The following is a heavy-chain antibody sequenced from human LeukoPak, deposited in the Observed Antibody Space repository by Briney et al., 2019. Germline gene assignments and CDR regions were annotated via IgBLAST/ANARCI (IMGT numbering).Heavy chain of an antibody. CDR2: ISYDGSNK. Sequence: PGRSLRLSCAASGFTFSSYAMHWVRQAPGEGLEWVAVISYDGSNKYYADSVKGRFTISRDNSKNTLYLQMNSLRAEDTAVYYCASYFWSGYRTRNLDYYGMDVWGQGTTVTVSS. J-gene: IGHJ6*02. CDR3: ASYFWSGYRTRNLDYYGMDV. D-gene: IGHD3-3*01. CDR1: GFTFSSYA. V-gene: IGHV3-30-3*01.